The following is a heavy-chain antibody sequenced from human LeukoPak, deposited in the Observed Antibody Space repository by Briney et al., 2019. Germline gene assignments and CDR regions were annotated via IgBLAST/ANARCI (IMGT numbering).Heavy chain of an antibody. J-gene: IGHJ6*02. V-gene: IGHV3-73*01. Sequence: GGSLRLSCAASGFTFSGSAMHWVRQASGKGLEWVGRIRSKASSYATAYAASVKGRFTISRDDSKNTAYLQMNSLKTEDTAVYYCTRQRSSSWYGEVYYYGMDVWGQGTTVTVSS. CDR2: IRSKASSYAT. CDR3: TRQRSSSWYGEVYYYGMDV. D-gene: IGHD6-13*01. CDR1: GFTFSGSA.